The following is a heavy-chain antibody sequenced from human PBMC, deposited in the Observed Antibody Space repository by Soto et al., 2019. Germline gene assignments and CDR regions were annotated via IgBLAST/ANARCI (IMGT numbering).Heavy chain of an antibody. CDR1: GGTFSSYA. V-gene: IGHV1-69*01. D-gene: IGHD2-2*01. J-gene: IGHJ4*02. CDR3: ARDLSLEGCSSTSCFGY. CDR2: IIPIFGTA. Sequence: QLVQSGAEVKKPGSSVKVSCKASGGTFSSYAISWVRQAPGQGLEWMGGIIPIFGTANYAQKFLGRVTITADESTSTAYMELSSLRSEDTAVYYCARDLSLEGCSSTSCFGYWGQGTLVTVSS.